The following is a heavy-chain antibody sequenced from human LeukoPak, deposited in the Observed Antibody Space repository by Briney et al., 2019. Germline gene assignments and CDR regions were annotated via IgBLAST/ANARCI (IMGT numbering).Heavy chain of an antibody. Sequence: QTGGSLRLSCAASGFTFSSYAMPWVRQAPGKGLEWVAVISYDGSNKYYADSVKGRFTISRDNSKNTLYLQMNSLRAEDTAVYYCARDGYKAYYYYGMDVWGQGTTVTVSS. J-gene: IGHJ6*02. CDR2: ISYDGSNK. CDR3: ARDGYKAYYYYGMDV. V-gene: IGHV3-30-3*01. CDR1: GFTFSSYA. D-gene: IGHD5-24*01.